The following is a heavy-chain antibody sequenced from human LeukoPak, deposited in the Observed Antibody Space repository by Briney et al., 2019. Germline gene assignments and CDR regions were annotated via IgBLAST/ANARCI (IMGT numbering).Heavy chain of an antibody. CDR3: ARGSGGWVNLIVATVTPQGIDY. Sequence: PGGSLRLSCAASGFTFSSYSMNWVRQAPGKGLEWAAVIWYDGSNKYYADSVKGRFTISRDNSKNTLYLQMNSLRAEDTAVYYCARGSGGWVNLIVATVTPQGIDYWGQGTLVTVSS. CDR1: GFTFSSYS. V-gene: IGHV3-33*08. D-gene: IGHD4-17*01. J-gene: IGHJ4*02. CDR2: IWYDGSNK.